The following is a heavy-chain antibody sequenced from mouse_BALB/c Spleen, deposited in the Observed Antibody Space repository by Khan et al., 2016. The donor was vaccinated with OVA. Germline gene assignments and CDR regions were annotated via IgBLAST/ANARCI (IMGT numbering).Heavy chain of an antibody. V-gene: IGHV3-2*02. Sequence: EVKLLESGPGLVKPSQSLSLTCTVTGYSITSGYAWNWIRQFPGNKLEWMGYISYSGGTSYNPSLKSRISITRDTSKNQFFLQLNSVTTEDTATYYCARGNYYGYYFDYWGQATTLTVSS. CDR3: ARGNYYGYYFDY. J-gene: IGHJ2*01. CDR1: GYSITSGYA. D-gene: IGHD1-1*01. CDR2: ISYSGGT.